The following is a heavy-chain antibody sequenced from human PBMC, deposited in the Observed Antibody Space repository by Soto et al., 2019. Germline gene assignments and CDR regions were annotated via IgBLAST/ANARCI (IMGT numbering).Heavy chain of an antibody. CDR3: ARVGDCSSTSCRYYYYYGMDV. Sequence: QVQLVQSGAEVKKPGASVKVSCKASGYTFTNYGISWVRQAPGQGLEWMGWISAYNGNTNYAQKLQGRVTTTTDTSTSTAYMELRSLRSDDTAVYYCARVGDCSSTSCRYYYYYGMDVWGQGTTVTVSS. CDR1: GYTFTNYG. V-gene: IGHV1-18*01. CDR2: ISAYNGNT. J-gene: IGHJ6*02. D-gene: IGHD2-2*01.